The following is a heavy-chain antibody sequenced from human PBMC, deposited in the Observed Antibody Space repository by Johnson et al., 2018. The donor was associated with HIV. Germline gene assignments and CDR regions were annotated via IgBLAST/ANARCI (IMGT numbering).Heavy chain of an antibody. V-gene: IGHV3-9*01. J-gene: IGHJ3*02. CDR2: ISWNRNNI. D-gene: IGHD3-10*01. CDR1: GFTFDDYA. CDR3: AKEFGCDDAFDI. Sequence: VQLVESGGGLVQPGRSLRLSCAASGFTFDDYAMHWVRQTPGKGLEWVSGISWNRNNIGYADSVKGRFTISRDNAKNSLYLKMNSLRAEDTAVYYCAKEFGCDDAFDIWGQGTMVTVSS.